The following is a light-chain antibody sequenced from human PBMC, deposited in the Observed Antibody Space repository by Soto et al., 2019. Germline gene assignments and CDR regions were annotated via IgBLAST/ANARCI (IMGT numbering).Light chain of an antibody. V-gene: IGLV2-14*01. Sequence: QSALTQPASVCGSPGQSITISCTGTSSDVGGYNYVSWYQQHPGKAPKLMIYDVSNRPSGVSNRFSGSKSGSTASLTISGLQAEDEADYYCSSYTSSSIYVFGTGTKATVL. J-gene: IGLJ1*01. CDR2: DVS. CDR3: SSYTSSSIYV. CDR1: SSDVGGYNY.